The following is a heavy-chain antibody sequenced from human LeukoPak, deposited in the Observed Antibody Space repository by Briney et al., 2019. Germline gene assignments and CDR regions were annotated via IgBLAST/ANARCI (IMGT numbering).Heavy chain of an antibody. CDR3: ARARYFLYYYDSSGYYGGFFDY. CDR1: GFTFSDYY. V-gene: IGHV4-34*01. Sequence: LRLSCAASGFTFSDYYMSWIRQPPGKGLEWIGEINHSGSTNYNPSLKSRVTISVDTSKNQFSLKLSSVTAADTAVYYCARARYFLYYYDSSGYYGGFFDYWGQGTLVTVSS. CDR2: INHSGST. J-gene: IGHJ4*02. D-gene: IGHD3-22*01.